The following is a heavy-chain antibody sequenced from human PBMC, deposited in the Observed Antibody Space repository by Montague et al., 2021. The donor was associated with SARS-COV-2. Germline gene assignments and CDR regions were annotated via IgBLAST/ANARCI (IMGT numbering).Heavy chain of an antibody. J-gene: IGHJ4*02. V-gene: IGHV2-70*11. CDR3: ARETGTTVSLDY. D-gene: IGHD1-7*01. CDR2: IDWDDDK. Sequence: PALVKPTQTLTLTCTFSGFSLSTSGMCVSWIRQPPGKALEWLARIDWDDDKYYSTSLKTRLTISKDTSKNQVVLTMTNKDPVDTATYYCARETGTTVSLDYWGQGTLVTVSS. CDR1: GFSLSTSGMC.